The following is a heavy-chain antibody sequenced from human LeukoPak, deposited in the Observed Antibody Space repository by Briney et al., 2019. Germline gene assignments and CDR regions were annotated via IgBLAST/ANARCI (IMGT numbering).Heavy chain of an antibody. Sequence: GGSLRVSCAASGFTFSDYYMSWIRQAPGKGLEWVSYISSSGSTIYYADSVKGRFSISRDNAKNSLYLQMNSLRAEDTAVYYCARDPDYGESYYYYGMDVWGQGTTVTVSS. CDR3: ARDPDYGESYYYYGMDV. CDR1: GFTFSDYY. J-gene: IGHJ6*02. CDR2: ISSSGSTI. D-gene: IGHD4-17*01. V-gene: IGHV3-11*01.